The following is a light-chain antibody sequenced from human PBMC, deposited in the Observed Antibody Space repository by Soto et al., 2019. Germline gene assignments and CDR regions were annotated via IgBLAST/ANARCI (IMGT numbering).Light chain of an antibody. V-gene: IGKV3-15*01. CDR1: QSVSSN. CDR2: GAS. Sequence: EIVMTMSPATLSVSPVERATLYFRASQSVSSNLAWYQQKPGQAPRLLIYGASTRATGIPARFSGSGSGTEFTLTISSLQSEDFAVYYCQQHANWPLTFGGGTKVDIK. J-gene: IGKJ4*01. CDR3: QQHANWPLT.